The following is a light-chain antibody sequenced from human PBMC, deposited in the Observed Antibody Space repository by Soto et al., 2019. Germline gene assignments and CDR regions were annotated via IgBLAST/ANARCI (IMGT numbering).Light chain of an antibody. CDR3: NSYTSSSTRV. Sequence: QSALTQPASVSGSPGQSITISCTGTSSDVGGYNYVSWYQQHPGKAPKLMIYEVSLRPSGVSNRFSGSKSGNTASLTISGLQAEDEADYYCNSYTSSSTRVFGGGTKLTVL. V-gene: IGLV2-14*01. CDR1: SSDVGGYNY. J-gene: IGLJ3*02. CDR2: EVS.